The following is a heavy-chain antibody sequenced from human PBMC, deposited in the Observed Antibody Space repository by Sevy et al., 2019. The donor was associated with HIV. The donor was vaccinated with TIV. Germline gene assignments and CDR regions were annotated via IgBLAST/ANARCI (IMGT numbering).Heavy chain of an antibody. D-gene: IGHD6-19*01. J-gene: IGHJ4*02. CDR3: AGDMDNSAWLDFDY. Sequence: SETLSLTCTISGYSISNSYWGWIRQPPGKGLEWIGSMSQTGNTYHNPSLKSRVTIAIDTSKNQLSLKLSSVTAADTAGYFCAGDMDNSAWLDFDYWGQGTLVTVSS. CDR1: GYSISNSY. V-gene: IGHV4-38-2*02. CDR2: MSQTGNT.